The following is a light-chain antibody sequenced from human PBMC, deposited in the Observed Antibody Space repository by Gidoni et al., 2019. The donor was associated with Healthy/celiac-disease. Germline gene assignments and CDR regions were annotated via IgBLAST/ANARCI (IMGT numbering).Light chain of an antibody. J-gene: IGKJ1*01. CDR3: QQLNSYPRT. V-gene: IGKV1-9*01. Sequence: DIQLTQSPSFLSASVGDRVTITCRASQGISSYLAWYQQKPGKAPKLLIYTASTLQSGVPSRFSGSGSGTEFTLTISSLQPEDFATYYCQQLNSYPRTFGHGTTVEIK. CDR2: TAS. CDR1: QGISSY.